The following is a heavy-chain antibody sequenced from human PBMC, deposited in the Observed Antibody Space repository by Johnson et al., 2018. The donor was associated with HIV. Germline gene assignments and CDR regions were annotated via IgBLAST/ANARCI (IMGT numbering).Heavy chain of an antibody. Sequence: VQLVESGGGLVQPGGSLRLSCAASAFTFSSFAMSWVRQAPGKGLEWVSGISGAGIYYADSVRGRFTISRDNAKNSLFLQMNSLSAEDTAIYYCARDPPGRAFDVWGLGTTVTVSS. V-gene: IGHV3-23*04. CDR1: AFTFSSFA. CDR3: ARDPPGRAFDV. J-gene: IGHJ3*01. CDR2: ISGAGI.